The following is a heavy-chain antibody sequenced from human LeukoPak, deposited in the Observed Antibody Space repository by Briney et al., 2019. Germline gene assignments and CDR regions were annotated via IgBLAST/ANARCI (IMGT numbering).Heavy chain of an antibody. J-gene: IGHJ4*02. CDR2: MKEDGSDE. V-gene: IGHV3-7*01. CDR1: GFTFSNFW. D-gene: IGHD6-19*01. Sequence: GGSLRLSCATSGFTFSNFWMTWVRQAPVEGLEWVANMKEDGSDEYYVDSVKGRFTIFRDNAKSSLYLQMSSLRVDDTAVYYCARQVAGVNDYWGQGTLVTVSS. CDR3: ARQVAGVNDY.